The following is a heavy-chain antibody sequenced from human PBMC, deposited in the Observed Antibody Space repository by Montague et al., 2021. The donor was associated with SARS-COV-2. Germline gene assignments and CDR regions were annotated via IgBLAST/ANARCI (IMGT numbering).Heavy chain of an antibody. CDR3: AAEFSERDWFDP. Sequence: SETLSLTCTVSGGSISSSSCYWGWIRQPPGKGLEWIGSIYYSGSTYSXPSLKSRVTISVDTSKNQFSLKVSSVTAADTAVYYCAAEFSERDWFDPWGQGALVTVSS. CDR2: IYYSGST. CDR1: GGSISSSSCY. D-gene: IGHD3-10*01. V-gene: IGHV4-39*01. J-gene: IGHJ5*02.